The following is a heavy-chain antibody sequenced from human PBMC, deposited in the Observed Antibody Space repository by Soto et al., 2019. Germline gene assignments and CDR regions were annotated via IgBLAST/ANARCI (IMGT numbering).Heavy chain of an antibody. CDR1: GFTFSSYG. CDR3: ARDNGGDSAFDI. Sequence: QVQLVESGGGVVQPGRSLRLSCAASGFTFSSYGMHWVRQAPGKGLEWVAVIWYDGSNKYYADSVKGRFTISRDNSKNTLYLQMNSLRAEDTAVYYCARDNGGDSAFDIWGQGTMVTVSS. CDR2: IWYDGSNK. D-gene: IGHD2-21*01. V-gene: IGHV3-33*01. J-gene: IGHJ3*02.